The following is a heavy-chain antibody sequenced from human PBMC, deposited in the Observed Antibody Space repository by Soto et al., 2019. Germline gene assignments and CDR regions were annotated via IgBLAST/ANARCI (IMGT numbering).Heavy chain of an antibody. CDR3: ATGDLSGSDHPWYFDY. V-gene: IGHV1-18*01. CDR1: GYTFTSYG. CDR2: ISAYNGNT. D-gene: IGHD1-26*01. Sequence: ASVKVSCKASGYTFTSYGISWVRQAPGQGLEWMGWISAYNGNTNYAQKLQGRVTMTTDTSTSAAYMELRSLRSDDTAVYYCATGDLSGSDHPWYFDYWGQGTLVTVSS. J-gene: IGHJ4*02.